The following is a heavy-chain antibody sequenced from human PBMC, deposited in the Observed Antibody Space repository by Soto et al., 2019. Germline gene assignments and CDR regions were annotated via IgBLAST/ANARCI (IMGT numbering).Heavy chain of an antibody. CDR1: GGSFKSGSYS. CDR3: AMDFAYFDS. V-gene: IGHV4-61*01. D-gene: IGHD2-2*03. Sequence: PSETLSLTCTFSGGSFKSGSYSWSWIRQPPGKGLEWIGYVYHTGRTSYNPSLKSRVAISMDTSKNQFSLNLDSVTAADTAVYFCAMDFAYFDSWGQGTLVSVSA. J-gene: IGHJ4*02. CDR2: VYHTGRT.